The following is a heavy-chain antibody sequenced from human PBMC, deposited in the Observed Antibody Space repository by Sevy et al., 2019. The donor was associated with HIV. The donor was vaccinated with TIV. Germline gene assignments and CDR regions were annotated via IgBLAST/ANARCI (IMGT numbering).Heavy chain of an antibody. V-gene: IGHV4-59*01. CDR1: GGSISSYY. D-gene: IGHD2-2*01. CDR2: IYYSGST. J-gene: IGHJ6*03. CDR3: ARDLSSTSPTSPAGYYYYMDV. Sequence: SETLSLTCTVSGGSISSYYWSWIRQPPGKGLEWIGYIYYSGSTNYNPSLKGRVTISVDTSKNQFSLKLSSVTAADTAVYYCARDLSSTSPTSPAGYYYYMDVWGKGTTVTVS.